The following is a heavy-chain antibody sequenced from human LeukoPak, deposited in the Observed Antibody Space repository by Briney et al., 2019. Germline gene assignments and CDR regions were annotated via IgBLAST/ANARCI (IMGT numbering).Heavy chain of an antibody. J-gene: IGHJ3*02. Sequence: ASVKVSCKASGYTFTTYGISWVRQAPGQGLEWMGWISAYNGNTNYAQKLQGRVTMTTDTSTSTAYMELRSLRSDDTAVYYCARGNREAYSSGWFDAFDIWGQGTMVTVSS. V-gene: IGHV1-18*01. CDR1: GYTFTTYG. D-gene: IGHD6-19*01. CDR3: ARGNREAYSSGWFDAFDI. CDR2: ISAYNGNT.